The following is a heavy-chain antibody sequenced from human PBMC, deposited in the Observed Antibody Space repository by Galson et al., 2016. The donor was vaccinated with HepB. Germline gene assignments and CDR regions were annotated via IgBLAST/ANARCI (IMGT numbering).Heavy chain of an antibody. Sequence: SLRLSCAASGFTFSSYGMHWVRQAPGKGLGWVAVISYDGSNKYYADSVKGRFTISRDNSKNTLSLQMNSLRAEDTAVYYCAKDGRDGFDIWGQGTMVTVSS. CDR3: AKDGRDGFDI. J-gene: IGHJ3*02. V-gene: IGHV3-30*18. CDR2: ISYDGSNK. CDR1: GFTFSSYG.